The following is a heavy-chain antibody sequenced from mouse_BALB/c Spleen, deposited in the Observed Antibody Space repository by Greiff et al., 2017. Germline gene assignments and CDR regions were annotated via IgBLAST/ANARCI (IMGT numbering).Heavy chain of an antibody. V-gene: IGHV5-17*02. Sequence: EVKLMESGGGLVQPGGSRKLSCAASGFTFSSFGMHWVRQAPEKGLEWVAYISSGSSTIYYADTVKGRFTISRDNPKNTLFLQMTSLRSEDTAMYYCARSYDYDGFAYWGQGTLVTVSA. CDR3: ARSYDYDGFAY. J-gene: IGHJ3*01. CDR1: GFTFSSFG. D-gene: IGHD2-4*01. CDR2: ISSGSSTI.